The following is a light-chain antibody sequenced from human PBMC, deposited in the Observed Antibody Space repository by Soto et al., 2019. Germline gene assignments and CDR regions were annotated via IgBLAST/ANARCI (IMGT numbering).Light chain of an antibody. Sequence: EIVMTHSRGTLSVSPCEGAALYGRASQSVSSNLAWYQQKPGRSPRLLIYGASTRTTGIPARFSGSGSGTEFTLTISSLQSEDFAVYYCQQYNNWPLTFGGGTKVDI. CDR1: QSVSSN. CDR2: GAS. V-gene: IGKV3-15*01. J-gene: IGKJ4*01. CDR3: QQYNNWPLT.